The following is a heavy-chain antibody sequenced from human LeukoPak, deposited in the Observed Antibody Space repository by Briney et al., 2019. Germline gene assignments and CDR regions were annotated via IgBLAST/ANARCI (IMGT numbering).Heavy chain of an antibody. J-gene: IGHJ4*02. CDR1: GGSISSNVYY. D-gene: IGHD6-13*01. Sequence: SETLSLTCTVSGGSISSNVYYWSWIRQPPGKGLEWIGYIYYSGRTYYSPSLKGRLIMSVDTSKNQFSLKLSIVTAADTALYYCVIGLDSSSYVDSWGQGTLVTVSS. CDR2: IYYSGRT. CDR3: VIGLDSSSYVDS. V-gene: IGHV4-30-4*01.